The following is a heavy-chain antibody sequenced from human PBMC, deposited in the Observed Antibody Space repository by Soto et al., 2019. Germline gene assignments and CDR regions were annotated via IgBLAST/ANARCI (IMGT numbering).Heavy chain of an antibody. CDR2: ISGSGGST. Sequence: GGSLRLSCAASGFTFSSYAMSWVRQAPGKGLEWVSAISGSGGSTYYADSVKGRFTISRDNSKNTLYLQMNSLRAEDTAVYYCAKAPGYSYGQPDFDYWGQGTLVTVSS. CDR3: AKAPGYSYGQPDFDY. D-gene: IGHD5-18*01. CDR1: GFTFSSYA. J-gene: IGHJ4*02. V-gene: IGHV3-23*01.